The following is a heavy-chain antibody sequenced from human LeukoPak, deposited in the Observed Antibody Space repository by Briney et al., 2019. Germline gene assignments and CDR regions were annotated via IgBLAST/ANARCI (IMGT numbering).Heavy chain of an antibody. CDR2: ISYDGSNK. V-gene: IGHV3-30*04. D-gene: IGHD4-23*01. J-gene: IGHJ4*02. CDR1: GLTFSSYA. CDR3: AKDDTYYGGNSFLDY. Sequence: GGSLRLSCAASGLTFSSYAMHWVRQAPGKGLEWVAVISYDGSNKYYADSVKGRFTISRDNSKNTLYLQMNSLRAEDTAVYYCAKDDTYYGGNSFLDYWGQGTLVTVSS.